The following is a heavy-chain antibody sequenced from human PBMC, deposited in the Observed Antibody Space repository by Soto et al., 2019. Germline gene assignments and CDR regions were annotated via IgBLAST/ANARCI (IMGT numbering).Heavy chain of an antibody. D-gene: IGHD3-10*01. Sequence: QSTLKESGPPLVKPTQTLTLTCTFSGFSLSTSGVGVGWIRQPPGKALEWLALIYWDDNKRYSPSLKSRLTITKDTSKNQVVLTMTNMDPVDTATYYCAHTNVLLWFGEDYGMDVWGQGTTVTVSS. CDR2: IYWDDNK. CDR1: GFSLSTSGVG. J-gene: IGHJ6*02. V-gene: IGHV2-5*02. CDR3: AHTNVLLWFGEDYGMDV.